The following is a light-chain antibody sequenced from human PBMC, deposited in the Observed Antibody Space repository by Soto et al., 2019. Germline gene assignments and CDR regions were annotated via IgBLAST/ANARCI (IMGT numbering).Light chain of an antibody. CDR3: QQYYSWPYT. Sequence: EIVMTQSPATLSMSPGERATLSCRASETLGNNLAWYQQKPGQAPRLLIYGASTRATGIPAKFGGSGSGTEFTLTISSLQSEDFAVYYCQQYYSWPYTFGQGTKLEIK. CDR2: GAS. J-gene: IGKJ2*01. V-gene: IGKV3-15*01. CDR1: ETLGNN.